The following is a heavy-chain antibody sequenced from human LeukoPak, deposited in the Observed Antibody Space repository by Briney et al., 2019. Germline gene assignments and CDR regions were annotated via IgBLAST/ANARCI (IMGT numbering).Heavy chain of an antibody. CDR3: ARDTKYAFDN. CDR1: GFTFSDHS. CDR2: VGISSGNT. D-gene: IGHD2-2*01. J-gene: IGHJ4*02. Sequence: GGSLRLSCAASGFTFSDHSMNWVRQAPGKGLEWISYVGISSGNTKYAGSVKGRFTISGDKAKNSLYLQMNSLRVEDTAVYYCARDTKYAFDNWGQGTLVTVSS. V-gene: IGHV3-48*01.